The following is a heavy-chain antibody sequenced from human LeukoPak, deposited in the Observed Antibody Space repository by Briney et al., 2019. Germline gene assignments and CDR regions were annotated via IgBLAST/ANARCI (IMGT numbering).Heavy chain of an antibody. J-gene: IGHJ4*02. CDR3: AKDVLIRS. D-gene: IGHD3-10*01. CDR1: GFTFSSYG. Sequence: PGRSLRLSCAASGFTFSSYGMHWVRQAPGKGLEWVAVISYDGSNKYYADSVKGQFTISRDNSKNTLYLQMNSLRAEDTAVYYCAKDVLIRSWGQGTLVTVSS. V-gene: IGHV3-30*18. CDR2: ISYDGSNK.